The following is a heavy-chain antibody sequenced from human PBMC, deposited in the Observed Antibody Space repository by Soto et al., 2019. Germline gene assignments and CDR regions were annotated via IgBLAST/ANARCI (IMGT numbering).Heavy chain of an antibody. CDR2: INWDGATK. CDR1: GPDFADYG. Sequence: EVRLVESGGDVGRPGGSLRLSCAASGPDFADYGMTWVRQGPGKGLEWVSNINWDGATKTYADSVEGRFTISRDNAKKFLFLKIMRLRVEDASFYYCARHYVGWHSDLSVEKGWFPPWGHVTLVTGSS. CDR3: ARHYVGWHSDLSVEKGWFPP. J-gene: IGHJ5*02. V-gene: IGHV3-20*04. D-gene: IGHD3-10*02.